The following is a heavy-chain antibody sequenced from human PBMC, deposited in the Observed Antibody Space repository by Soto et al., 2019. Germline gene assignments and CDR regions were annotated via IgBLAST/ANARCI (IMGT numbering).Heavy chain of an antibody. CDR3: ARALRFLEWLLEPGYYGMDV. CDR1: GFTVSSNY. Sequence: GGSLRLSCAASGFTVSSNYMSWVRQAPGKGLEWVSVIYSGGSTYYADSVKGRFTISRDNSKNTLYLQMNSLRAEDTAVYYCARALRFLEWLLEPGYYGMDVCGQGTTVTVSS. J-gene: IGHJ6*02. D-gene: IGHD3-3*01. CDR2: IYSGGST. V-gene: IGHV3-53*01.